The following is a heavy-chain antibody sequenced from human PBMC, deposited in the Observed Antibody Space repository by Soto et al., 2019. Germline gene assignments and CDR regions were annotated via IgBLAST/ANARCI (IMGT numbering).Heavy chain of an antibody. V-gene: IGHV3-23*01. CDR1: GFTFSNHA. CDR2: ISGSGGST. CDR3: AKDRASILKHYYFDY. Sequence: GGSLRLSWAASGFTFSNHAMSLIRQAQGKGLEWVSAISGSGGSTYYADSVKGRFTISRDNSKNTLYLQMNSLRAEDTAVYYCAKDRASILKHYYFDYWGQGTLVTVSS. J-gene: IGHJ4*02. D-gene: IGHD2-2*02.